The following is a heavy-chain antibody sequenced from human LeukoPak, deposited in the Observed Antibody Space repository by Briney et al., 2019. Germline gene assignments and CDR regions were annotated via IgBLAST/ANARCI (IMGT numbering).Heavy chain of an antibody. J-gene: IGHJ4*02. D-gene: IGHD2-2*01. CDR2: INPNDGDT. CDR1: RYTFTDYY. Sequence: ASVKVSCKASRYTFTDYYMHWVRQAPGQGFEWMGWINPNDGDTNYAQKFQGRATMTRDTSISTAHMEVSRLRSDDTAVYYCARANFLYCSSTTCLFDYWGQGTLVTVSS. V-gene: IGHV1-2*02. CDR3: ARANFLYCSSTTCLFDY.